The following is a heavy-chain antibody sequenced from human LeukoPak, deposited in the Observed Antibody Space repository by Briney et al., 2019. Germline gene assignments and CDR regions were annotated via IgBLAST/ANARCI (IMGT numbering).Heavy chain of an antibody. CDR3: ARAHSYSGFAEADY. CDR2: IYYSGST. D-gene: IGHD5-12*01. Sequence: SETLSLTCTVSGRSFRNYYWTWIRQPPGKGLEWIAYIYYSGSTNYNPSLKSRATISLDTSQNQFSLKLSSVTAGDTAVYYCARAHSYSGFAEADYWGQGTLVTVSS. CDR1: GRSFRNYY. J-gene: IGHJ4*02. V-gene: IGHV4-59*01.